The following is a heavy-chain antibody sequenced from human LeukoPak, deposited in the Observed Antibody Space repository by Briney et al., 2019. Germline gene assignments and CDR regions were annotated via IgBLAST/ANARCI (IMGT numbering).Heavy chain of an antibody. CDR2: INAGNGNT. CDR1: GYTFTSYA. V-gene: IGHV1-3*01. CDR3: ARDGKNILTGSHFYYYYGMDV. J-gene: IGHJ6*02. D-gene: IGHD3-9*01. Sequence: GASVKVSCKASGYTFTSYAMHWVRQAPGQRLECMGWINAGNGNTKYSQKFQGRVTITRDTSASTAYMELSSLRSEDTAVYYCARDGKNILTGSHFYYYYGMDVWGQGTTVTASS.